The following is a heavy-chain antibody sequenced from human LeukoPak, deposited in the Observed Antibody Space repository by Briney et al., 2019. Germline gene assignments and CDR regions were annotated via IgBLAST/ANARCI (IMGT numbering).Heavy chain of an antibody. V-gene: IGHV4-59*01. CDR2: IYYSGST. CDR3: ARTLPTTVTTAFDY. CDR1: GGSISSYY. D-gene: IGHD4-17*01. Sequence: PPETLSLTCTVSGGSISSYYWSWIRQPPGKGLEWIGYIYYSGSTNYNPSLKSRVTISVDTSKNQFSLKLSSVTAADTAVYYCARTLPTTVTTAFDYWGQGTLVTVSS. J-gene: IGHJ4*02.